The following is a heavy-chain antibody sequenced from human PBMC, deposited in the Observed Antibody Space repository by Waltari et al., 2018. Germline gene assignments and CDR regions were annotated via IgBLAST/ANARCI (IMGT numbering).Heavy chain of an antibody. Sequence: QVQLVQSGAEVKKPGASVKVSCKASGYTFTSYGISWVRQAPGQGLEWMGWISTYKGNTNYAQKLQSTVTMTTDTSTSTAYMGLRSLRSDDTAVYYCARDPFTSGSYYMDVWGKGTTVTVSS. D-gene: IGHD1-26*01. V-gene: IGHV1-18*01. CDR2: ISTYKGNT. CDR1: GYTFTSYG. J-gene: IGHJ6*03. CDR3: ARDPFTSGSYYMDV.